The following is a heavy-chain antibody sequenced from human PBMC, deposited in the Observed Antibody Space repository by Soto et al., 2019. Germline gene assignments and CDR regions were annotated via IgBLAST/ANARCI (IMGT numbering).Heavy chain of an antibody. CDR3: ARGLLSRYYYYGMDV. V-gene: IGHV1-69*06. Sequence: SVKVSCKASGGTFSSYSISWVRQAPGQGLEWMGGIIPIFGTANYAQKFQGRVTITADKSTSTAYMELSSLRSEDTAVYYCARGLLSRYYYYGMDVWGQGTTVTVSS. J-gene: IGHJ6*02. CDR2: IIPIFGTA. CDR1: GGTFSSYS. D-gene: IGHD2-2*01.